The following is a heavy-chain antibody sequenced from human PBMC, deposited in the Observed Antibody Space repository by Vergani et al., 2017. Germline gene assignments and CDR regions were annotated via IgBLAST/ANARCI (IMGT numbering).Heavy chain of an antibody. CDR3: AKDRGENSVRPFRVVDY. J-gene: IGHJ4*02. V-gene: IGHV3-23*01. Sequence: EVQLLESGGGLVQPGGSLRLSCAASGFTFRSYAMSWVRQAPGKGLEWVSAISGSGGSTYYADSVKGRFTISRDNSKNTLYLQMNSLRAEDTAVYYCAKDRGENSVRPFRVVDYWGQGTLVTVSS. D-gene: IGHD3-10*01. CDR1: GFTFRSYA. CDR2: ISGSGGST.